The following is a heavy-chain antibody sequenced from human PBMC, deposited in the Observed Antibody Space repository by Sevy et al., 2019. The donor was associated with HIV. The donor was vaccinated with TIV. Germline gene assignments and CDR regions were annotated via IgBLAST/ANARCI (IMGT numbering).Heavy chain of an antibody. Sequence: GGSLRLSCAASGFTFSSYSMNWVRQAPGKGLEWVSSISSSSSYIYYAHSVKGRFTISRDNAKNSLYLQMNSLRAEDTAVYYCARDPPRLLYYYGMDVWGQGTTVTVSS. V-gene: IGHV3-21*01. CDR2: ISSSSSYI. J-gene: IGHJ6*02. CDR3: ARDPPRLLYYYGMDV. CDR1: GFTFSSYS.